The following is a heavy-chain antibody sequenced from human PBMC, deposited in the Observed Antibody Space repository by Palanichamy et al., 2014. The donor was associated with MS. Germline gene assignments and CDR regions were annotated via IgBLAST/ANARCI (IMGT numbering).Heavy chain of an antibody. CDR2: VSANGRDT. CDR1: GFSFSNFP. J-gene: IGHJ4*02. Sequence: EVHLVESGGGLVLPGGSLRLSCSASGFSFSNFPMHWVRQAPGKGLEYVSAVSANGRDTYYADSFRGRFTIPRDNSKNMLYLQMTSLRVEDSAVYYCVKERSAYYDYWGQGSLVTVSS. CDR3: VKERSAYYDY. D-gene: IGHD3-22*01. V-gene: IGHV3-64D*06.